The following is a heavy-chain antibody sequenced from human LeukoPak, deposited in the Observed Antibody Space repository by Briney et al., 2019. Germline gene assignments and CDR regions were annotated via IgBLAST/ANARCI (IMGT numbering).Heavy chain of an antibody. CDR1: GYTFTSYY. V-gene: IGHV1-2*02. Sequence: GASVKVSCKASGYTFTSYYMHWVRQAPGHGLEWMGWINPKTGVTKYAQNFQGRVTMTRDTSISTAYMEVSRLRSDDTAVFYCARDLAMYSPDLDYWGQGTLVTVSS. D-gene: IGHD1-26*01. CDR2: INPKTGVT. CDR3: ARDLAMYSPDLDY. J-gene: IGHJ4*02.